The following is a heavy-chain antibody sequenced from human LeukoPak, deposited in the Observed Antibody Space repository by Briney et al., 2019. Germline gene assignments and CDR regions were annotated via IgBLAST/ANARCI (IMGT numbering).Heavy chain of an antibody. CDR3: ASEKWDAFDI. J-gene: IGHJ3*02. CDR1: GFTVSSNY. D-gene: IGHD2-8*01. V-gene: IGHV3-53*01. Sequence: GGSLRLFCAASGFTVSSNYMSWVRQAPGKGLEWVSVLYSGGSTYYAHSVKGRFTISRDNSKNTLYLQMNSLRAEDTAVYYCASEKWDAFDIWGQGTMVAVSS. CDR2: LYSGGST.